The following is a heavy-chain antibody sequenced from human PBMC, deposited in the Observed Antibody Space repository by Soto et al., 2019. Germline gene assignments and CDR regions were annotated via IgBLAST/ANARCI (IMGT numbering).Heavy chain of an antibody. CDR1: GFTFSSYG. CDR2: IWYDGSNK. D-gene: IGHD6-19*01. J-gene: IGHJ2*01. CDR3: ARDGSLGAGTYYWYFDL. Sequence: QVQLVESGGGVVQPGRSLRLSCAASGFTFSSYGMHWVRQAPGKGLEGVAVIWYDGSNKYYADSVKGRFTISRDNSKNTLYLQMNSLRAEDTAVYYCARDGSLGAGTYYWYFDLWGRGTLVTVSS. V-gene: IGHV3-33*01.